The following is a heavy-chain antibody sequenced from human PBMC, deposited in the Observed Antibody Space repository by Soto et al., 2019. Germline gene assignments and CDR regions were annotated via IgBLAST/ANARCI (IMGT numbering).Heavy chain of an antibody. V-gene: IGHV3-64*01. D-gene: IGHD6-19*01. CDR2: ISSNGGST. CDR3: VRASSGWYNRYMDV. Sequence: GGSLRLSCAASGFTFSSYAMHWVRQAPGKGLEYVSAISSNGGSTYYANSVKGRFTISRDNSKNTLYLQMGSLRAEDMAVYYCVRASSGWYNRYMDVWGKGTTVTVSS. CDR1: GFTFSSYA. J-gene: IGHJ6*03.